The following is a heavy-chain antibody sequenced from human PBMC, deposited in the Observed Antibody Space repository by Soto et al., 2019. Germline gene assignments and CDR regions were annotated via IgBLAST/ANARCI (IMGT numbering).Heavy chain of an antibody. CDR2: INHSGST. V-gene: IGHV4-34*01. CDR3: ARGRYCSSTSCLYYYYHMDV. J-gene: IGHJ6*03. Sequence: SETLSLTCAVYGGSFSGYYWSWIRQPPGKGLEWIGEINHSGSTNYNPSLKSRVTISVDTSKNQFSLKLSSVTAADTAVYYCARGRYCSSTSCLYYYYHMDVWGKGTTVTVSS. D-gene: IGHD2-2*01. CDR1: GGSFSGYY.